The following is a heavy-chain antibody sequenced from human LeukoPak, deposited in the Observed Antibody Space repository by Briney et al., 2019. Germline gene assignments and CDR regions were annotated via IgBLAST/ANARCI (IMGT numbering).Heavy chain of an antibody. V-gene: IGHV1-69*10. D-gene: IGHD2-21*02. CDR3: AVLSDGAYCGGDCFYLDS. CDR2: VIPILDIT. Sequence: SVKVSCKASGGTFSSHAMNWVRQAPGQGLEWMGGVIPILDITDYAQKFQGRLTIAADKSTGTGYMELSSLRSEDSAVYYCAVLSDGAYCGGDCFYLDSWGQGTLVAVSS. CDR1: GGTFSSHA. J-gene: IGHJ5*01.